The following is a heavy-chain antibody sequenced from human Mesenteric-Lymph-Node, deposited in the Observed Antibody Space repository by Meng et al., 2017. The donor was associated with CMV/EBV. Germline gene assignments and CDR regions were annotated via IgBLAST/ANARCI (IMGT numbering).Heavy chain of an antibody. CDR1: GYTFTGYY. J-gene: IGHJ6*02. D-gene: IGHD3-3*01. CDR3: ARGLTIFGVVPSCMDV. V-gene: IGHV1-2*02. CDR2: INPDSGAT. Sequence: ASVKVSCKASGYTFTGYYMHWVRQAPGQGLEWMGWINPDSGATNYAQKFQGRVTITRNTSISTAYMELRSLRSDDTAVYYCARGLTIFGVVPSCMDVWGQGTTVTVSS.